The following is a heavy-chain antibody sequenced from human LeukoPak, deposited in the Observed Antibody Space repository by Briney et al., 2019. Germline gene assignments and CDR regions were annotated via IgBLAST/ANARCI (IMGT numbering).Heavy chain of an antibody. CDR1: GFTFSSYS. CDR2: ISSSSSYI. J-gene: IGHJ6*03. Sequence: GGSLRLSCAASGFTFSSYSMNWVRQAPGKGLEWVSSISSSSSYIYYADSVKGRFTISRDNAKNSLYLQMNSLRAKDTAVYYCARADYDFQSYYYYMDVWGKGTTVTVSS. D-gene: IGHD3-3*01. CDR3: ARADYDFQSYYYYMDV. V-gene: IGHV3-21*01.